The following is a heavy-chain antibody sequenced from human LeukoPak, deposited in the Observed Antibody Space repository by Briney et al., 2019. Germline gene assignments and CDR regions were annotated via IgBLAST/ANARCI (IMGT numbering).Heavy chain of an antibody. J-gene: IGHJ3*02. D-gene: IGHD3-22*01. V-gene: IGHV3-7*01. CDR2: IKEDGSEK. CDR1: GFTFSNYW. Sequence: PGGSLRLSCAASGFTFSNYWMSWVRQAPGKGLKWVANIKEDGSEKYYADSVKGRFTISRDNSKNTLYLQMNSLRAEDTAVYYCARDAYYDSTGLSAFDIWGQGTMVTVSS. CDR3: ARDAYYDSTGLSAFDI.